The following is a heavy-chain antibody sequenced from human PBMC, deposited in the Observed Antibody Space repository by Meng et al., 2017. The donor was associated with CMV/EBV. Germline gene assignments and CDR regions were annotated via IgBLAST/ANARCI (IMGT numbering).Heavy chain of an antibody. CDR1: GFSLSTSGVG. V-gene: IGHV2-5*02. CDR2: IYWDDDK. Sequence: QFPLKGSCPSLVKPTQTLTLVCTFSGFSLSTSGVGVGWIRQPPGKALEWLALIYWDDDKRYSPSLKSRLTITKDTSKNQVVLTMTNVDPVDTATYYCAHLDTAKLHFDYWGQGTLVTVSS. CDR3: AHLDTAKLHFDY. J-gene: IGHJ4*02. D-gene: IGHD5-18*01.